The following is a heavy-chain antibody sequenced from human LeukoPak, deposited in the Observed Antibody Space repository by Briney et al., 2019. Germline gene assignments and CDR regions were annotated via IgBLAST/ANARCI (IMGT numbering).Heavy chain of an antibody. V-gene: IGHV4-39*07. D-gene: IGHD3-22*01. CDR3: ARRVTMIVVVLNDAFDI. CDR2: IYYSGST. Sequence: SETLSLTCTVSGGSISSSSYYWGWIRQPPGKGLEWIGSIYYSGSTCYNPSLKSRVTISVDTSKNQFSLKLSSVTAADTAVYYCARRVTMIVVVLNDAFDIWGQGTMVTVSS. J-gene: IGHJ3*02. CDR1: GGSISSSSYY.